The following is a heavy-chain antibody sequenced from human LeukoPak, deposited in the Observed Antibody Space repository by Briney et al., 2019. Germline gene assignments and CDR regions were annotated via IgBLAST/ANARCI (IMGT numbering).Heavy chain of an antibody. V-gene: IGHV4-59*01. J-gene: IGHJ6*03. D-gene: IGHD4-17*01. CDR3: ARVQGDYFYHYYYMDV. CDR1: GGSISSYY. Sequence: PSETLSLTCTVSGGSISSYYWSWIRQPPGKGLEWIGYIYYSGSTNYNPSLKSRVTISVDTSKNQFSLKLSSVTAADTAVYYCARVQGDYFYHYYYMDVWGKGTTVTVSS. CDR2: IYYSGST.